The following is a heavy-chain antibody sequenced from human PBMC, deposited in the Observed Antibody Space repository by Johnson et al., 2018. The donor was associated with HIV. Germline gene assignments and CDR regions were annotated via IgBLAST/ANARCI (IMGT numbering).Heavy chain of an antibody. CDR2: ISFDGTTK. J-gene: IGHJ1*01. CDR1: GLNFSDYS. D-gene: IGHD3-22*01. CDR3: ARAKGVGIVVATWAM. V-gene: IGHV3-30*04. Sequence: QMMLVESGGGVVQPGTSMRLSCVVSGLNFSDYSMHWVRQTPGKGLEWVAVISFDGTTKYYADSVKGRFTISRDNSKNTLYLQMNSLRAEDTAVYYCARAKGVGIVVATWAMWG.